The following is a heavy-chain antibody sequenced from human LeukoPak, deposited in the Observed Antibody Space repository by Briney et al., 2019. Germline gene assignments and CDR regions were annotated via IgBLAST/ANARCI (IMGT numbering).Heavy chain of an antibody. V-gene: IGHV3-74*01. CDR1: GFTFSSYW. J-gene: IGHJ4*02. CDR3: TTEGVVVAATIDC. Sequence: PGGSLRLSCAASGFTFSSYWMHWVRQAPGKGLVWVSRTNSDGSSTSYADSVKGRFTISRDNAKNTLYLQMNSLKTEDTAVYYCTTEGVVVAATIDCWGQGTLVTVSS. D-gene: IGHD2-15*01. CDR2: TNSDGSST.